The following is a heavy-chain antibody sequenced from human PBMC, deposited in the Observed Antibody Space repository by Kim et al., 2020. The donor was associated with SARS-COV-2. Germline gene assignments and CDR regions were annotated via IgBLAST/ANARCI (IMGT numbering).Heavy chain of an antibody. CDR3: ARGRGFGSGSYFDY. D-gene: IGHD3-10*01. CDR1: GYTFTAYY. CDR2: INPNTGGT. Sequence: SVKVSCKSSGYTFTAYYMHWVRQAPGEGLEWMGWINPNTGGTNYAQKFQGRVTMTRDTSISTAYMELSRLRYDDTAVYYCARGRGFGSGSYFDYWGQGT. J-gene: IGHJ4*02. V-gene: IGHV1-2*02.